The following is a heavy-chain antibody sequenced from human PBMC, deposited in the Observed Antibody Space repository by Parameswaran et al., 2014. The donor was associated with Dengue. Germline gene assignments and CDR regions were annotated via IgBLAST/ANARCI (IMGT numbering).Heavy chain of an antibody. CDR1: GFTFSSYA. D-gene: IGHD4-11*01. Sequence: GESLKISCAASGFTFSSYAMSWVRQAPGKGLEWVSAISGSGGSTYYADSVKGRFTISRDNAKNTLYLQMNSLRGDDTAVYYCARLDYHTYYGMDVWGQGTTVTVSS. J-gene: IGHJ6*02. CDR3: ARLDYHTYYGMDV. V-gene: IGHV3-23*01. CDR2: ISGSGGST.